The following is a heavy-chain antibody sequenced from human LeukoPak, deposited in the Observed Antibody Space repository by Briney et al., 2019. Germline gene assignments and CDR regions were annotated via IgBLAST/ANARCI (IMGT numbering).Heavy chain of an antibody. Sequence: SETLSLTCAVYGGSFSGYYWSLIRQPPGKGLEWIGEINHSGSTNYNPSLKSRVTISVDTSKNQFSLKLSSVTAADTAVYYCAGTRPSYYYYYGMDVWGQGTTVTVSS. CDR2: INHSGST. CDR1: GGSFSGYY. D-gene: IGHD6-6*01. CDR3: AGTRPSYYYYYGMDV. J-gene: IGHJ6*02. V-gene: IGHV4-34*01.